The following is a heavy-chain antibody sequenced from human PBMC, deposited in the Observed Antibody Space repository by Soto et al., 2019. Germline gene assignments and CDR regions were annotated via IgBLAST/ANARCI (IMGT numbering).Heavy chain of an antibody. V-gene: IGHV1-18*01. CDR3: VRGGGVRDYYYYRLDV. Sequence: GASGKVSCKASGYTFTSYGISWVRQAPGQGLEWMGWISAYNGNTNYAQKLQGRVTMTTDTSTSTAYMELRSLRSDDTAVYYCVRGGGVRDYYYYRLDVSAQGTTVPVSS. D-gene: IGHD3-10*01. CDR2: ISAYNGNT. J-gene: IGHJ6*02. CDR1: GYTFTSYG.